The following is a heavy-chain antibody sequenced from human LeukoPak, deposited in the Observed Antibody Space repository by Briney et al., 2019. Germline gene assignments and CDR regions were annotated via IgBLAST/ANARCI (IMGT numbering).Heavy chain of an antibody. CDR3: ASGYYDSSCFDY. CDR2: INSDGSST. CDR1: GFTFSSYW. D-gene: IGHD3-22*01. V-gene: IGHV3-74*01. J-gene: IGHJ4*02. Sequence: GGSLRLSCAAPGFTFSSYWMHWVRQAPGKGLVWVSRINSDGSSTSYADSVKGRFTISRDNAKNTLYLQMNSLRAEDTAVYYCASGYYDSSCFDYWGQGTLVTVSS.